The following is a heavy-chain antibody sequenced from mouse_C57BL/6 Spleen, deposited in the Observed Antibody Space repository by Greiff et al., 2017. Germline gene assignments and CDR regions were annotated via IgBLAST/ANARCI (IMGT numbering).Heavy chain of an antibody. CDR2: INPNNGGT. CDR1: GYTFTDYN. D-gene: IGHD2-3*01. CDR3: ARDPSLSYYFDY. J-gene: IGHJ2*01. Sequence: EVKLQQSGPELVKPGASVKMSCKASGYTFTDYNMHWVKQSHGKSLEWLGYINPNNGGTSYNQKFKGKATLTVNKSSSTAYMELRSLTSEDSAVYYCARDPSLSYYFDYWGQGTTLTVSS. V-gene: IGHV1-22*01.